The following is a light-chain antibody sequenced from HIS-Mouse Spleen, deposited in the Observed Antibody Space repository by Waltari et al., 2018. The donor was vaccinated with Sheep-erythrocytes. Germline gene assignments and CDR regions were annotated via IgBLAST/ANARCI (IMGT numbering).Light chain of an antibody. J-gene: IGLJ2*01. CDR3: SSYTSSSTL. Sequence: QSALTQPASVSGSPGQSITLSCTGPSSDVGGSNYVSWYQQHPGKAPKLMIYDVSNRPSGVSNRFSGSKSGNTASLTISGLQAEDEADYYCSSYTSSSTLFGGGTKLTVL. V-gene: IGLV2-14*03. CDR2: DVS. CDR1: SSDVGGSNY.